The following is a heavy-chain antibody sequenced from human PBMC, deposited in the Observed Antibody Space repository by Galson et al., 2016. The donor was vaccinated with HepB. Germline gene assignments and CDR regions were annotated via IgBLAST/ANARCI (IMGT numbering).Heavy chain of an antibody. J-gene: IGHJ5*02. Sequence: SETLSLTCGVSGVSFTGYSWTWIRQVSGKGLEWIGEIHDSGNTNYNPSLRSRVTISLDTSKYKFSLQLNSVTAADTAVYYCTRDGLGCCGLEPWGQGTLVTVSS. CDR3: TRDGLGCCGLEP. CDR2: IHDSGNT. CDR1: GVSFTGYS. D-gene: IGHD3-16*01. V-gene: IGHV4-34*01.